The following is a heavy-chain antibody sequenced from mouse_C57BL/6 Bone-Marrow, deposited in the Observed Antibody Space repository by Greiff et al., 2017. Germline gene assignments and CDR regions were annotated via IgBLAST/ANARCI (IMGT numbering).Heavy chain of an antibody. CDR1: GYAFSSSW. V-gene: IGHV1-82*01. J-gene: IGHJ2*01. CDR3: ARSPFYNGSSYCH. CDR2: ISPGDGVT. Sequence: QVQLQQSGPELVKPGASVKISCKASGYAFSSSWMNWVKQRPGKGLEWIGRISPGDGVTNYNGKFKGKATLTADKSSSTAYMQLSSLTSEESAVYVWARSPFYNGSSYCHWGQGTTLTVSS. D-gene: IGHD1-1*01.